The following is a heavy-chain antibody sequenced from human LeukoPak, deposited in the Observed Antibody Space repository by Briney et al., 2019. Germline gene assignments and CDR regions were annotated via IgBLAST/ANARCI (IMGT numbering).Heavy chain of an antibody. J-gene: IGHJ4*02. CDR1: GYIFYNYG. CDR2: ISGYNGNT. CDR3: ARDDENMAAKFVSGADY. Sequence: ASVKFSCKAYGYIFYNYGISWERQAPGQGLKWRGWISGYNGNTNYAQKLQDRVTMTTDTSTNTAYMELRSLRSDDSAVYYCARDDENMAAKFVSGADYWGQGTLVTVSS. D-gene: IGHD6-6*01. V-gene: IGHV1-18*01.